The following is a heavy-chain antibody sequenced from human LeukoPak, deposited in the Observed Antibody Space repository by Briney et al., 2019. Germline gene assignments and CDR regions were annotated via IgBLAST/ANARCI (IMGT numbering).Heavy chain of an antibody. CDR2: ISGSGSST. CDR3: ARDREWAGYNRRGVDY. D-gene: IGHD5-24*01. J-gene: IGHJ4*02. V-gene: IGHV3-23*01. CDR1: GFTFSTYA. Sequence: PGGSLRLSCAASGFTFSTYALSWVRQTPEKGLDWVSAISGSGSSTYYADSVKGRFTISRDNSKNTLYLQMNSLRAEDTAMYYCARDREWAGYNRRGVDYWGQGALVTVSS.